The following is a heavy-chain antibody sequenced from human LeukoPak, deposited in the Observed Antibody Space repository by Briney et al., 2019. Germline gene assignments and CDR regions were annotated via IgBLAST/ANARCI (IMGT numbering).Heavy chain of an antibody. CDR1: GGSISSSSCY. J-gene: IGHJ4*02. V-gene: IGHV4-39*01. Sequence: SETLSLTCTVSGGSISSSSCYWGWIRQPPGKGLEWIGSIYYSGSTYYNPSLKSRVTISVDTSKNQFSLKLSSVTAADTAVYYCARAKGWQWPGGPYFDYWGQGTLVTVSS. CDR3: ARAKGWQWPGGPYFDY. CDR2: IYYSGST. D-gene: IGHD6-19*01.